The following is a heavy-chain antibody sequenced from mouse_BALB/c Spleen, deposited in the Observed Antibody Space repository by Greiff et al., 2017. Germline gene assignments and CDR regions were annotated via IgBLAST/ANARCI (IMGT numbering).Heavy chain of an antibody. CDR1: GFTFSSFG. J-gene: IGHJ3*01. CDR3: ARGKTGTFAY. V-gene: IGHV5-17*02. D-gene: IGHD4-1*01. CDR2: ISSGSSTI. Sequence: EVKLMESGGGLVQPGGSRKLSCAASGFTFSSFGMHWVRQAPEKGLEWVAYISSGSSTIYYADTVKGRFTISRDNPKNTLFLQMTSLRSEDTAMYYCARGKTGTFAYWGQGTLGTVSA.